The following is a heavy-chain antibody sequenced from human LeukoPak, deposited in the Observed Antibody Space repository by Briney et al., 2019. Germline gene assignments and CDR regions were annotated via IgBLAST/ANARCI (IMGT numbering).Heavy chain of an antibody. V-gene: IGHV3-74*01. CDR1: GFTFNSYW. J-gene: IGHJ4*02. Sequence: GGSLRLSCVASGFTFNSYWMHWVRQAPGKGLVWVSRINGDASRTAYADSVKGRFTISRDNARSTLYLQMNSLRADDTAVFYCVRAGDYWGQGTLVTVSS. CDR2: INGDASRT. CDR3: VRAGDY.